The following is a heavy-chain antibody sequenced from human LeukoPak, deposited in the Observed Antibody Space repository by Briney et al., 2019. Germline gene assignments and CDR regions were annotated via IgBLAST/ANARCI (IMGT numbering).Heavy chain of an antibody. CDR3: ARKMVRDRKGYYYYGMDV. Sequence: GAPVKVSCKASGYTFTSYDINWVRQATGQGLEWMGWMNPNSGNTGYAQKFQGRVTMTRNTSISTAYMELSSLRSEDTAVYYCARKMVRDRKGYYYYGMDVWGQGTTVTVSS. J-gene: IGHJ6*02. CDR1: GYTFTSYD. CDR2: MNPNSGNT. V-gene: IGHV1-8*01. D-gene: IGHD3-10*01.